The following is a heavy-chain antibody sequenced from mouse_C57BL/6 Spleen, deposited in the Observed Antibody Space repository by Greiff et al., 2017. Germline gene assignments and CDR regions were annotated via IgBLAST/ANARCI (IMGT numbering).Heavy chain of an antibody. J-gene: IGHJ2*01. CDR3: TGSNY. CDR1: GYNFTDYY. D-gene: IGHD1-1*01. CDR2: IDPENGDT. Sequence: EVQLQQSGAELVRPGASVKLPCKASGYNFTDYYMHWVKQRPEQGLEWIGWIDPENGDTEYASKFQGKATITADTSSTTAYLQLSSLTSEDTAVYYCTGSNYWGQGTTLTVAS. V-gene: IGHV14-4*01.